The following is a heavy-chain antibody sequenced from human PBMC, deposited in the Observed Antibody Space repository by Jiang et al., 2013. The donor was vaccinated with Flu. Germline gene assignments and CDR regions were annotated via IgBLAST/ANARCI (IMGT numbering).Heavy chain of an antibody. J-gene: IGHJ4*02. CDR3: AREAPYCSGGSCYAFDY. V-gene: IGHV4-59*01. D-gene: IGHD2-15*01. CDR2: IYYSGST. Sequence: GKGLEWIGYIYYSGSTNXNPSLKSRVTISVDTSKNQFSLKLSSVTAADTAVYYCAREAPYCSGGSCYAFDYWGQGTLVTVSS.